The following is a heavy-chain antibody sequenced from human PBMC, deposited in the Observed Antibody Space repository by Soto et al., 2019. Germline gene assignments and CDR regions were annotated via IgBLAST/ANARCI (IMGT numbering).Heavy chain of an antibody. Sequence: ASVKVSCKASGYTFTGYYMHWVRQAPGQGLEWMGWINPNSGGTNYAQKFQGRVTMTRDTSISTAYMELSRLRSDDTAVYYCARELESGAAGKYYYYYYGMDVWGQGTTVTVSS. J-gene: IGHJ6*02. CDR2: INPNSGGT. CDR1: GYTFTGYY. V-gene: IGHV1-2*02. CDR3: ARELESGAAGKYYYYYYGMDV. D-gene: IGHD6-13*01.